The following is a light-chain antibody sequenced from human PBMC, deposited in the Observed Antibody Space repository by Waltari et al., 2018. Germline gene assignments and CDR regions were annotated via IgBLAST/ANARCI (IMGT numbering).Light chain of an antibody. CDR3: SSYTSTTTLGI. V-gene: IGLV2-14*03. Sequence: QSALTQPAPVSGSPGQPITLSCTGTGSSVCGHNIVPWYKHHPGKAPKLLIYDVSNRPSEVSNRFSGSKSGNTASLTISWLQTEDEADYYCSSYTSTTTLGIFGGGTKLTVL. J-gene: IGLJ2*01. CDR1: GSSVCGHNI. CDR2: DVS.